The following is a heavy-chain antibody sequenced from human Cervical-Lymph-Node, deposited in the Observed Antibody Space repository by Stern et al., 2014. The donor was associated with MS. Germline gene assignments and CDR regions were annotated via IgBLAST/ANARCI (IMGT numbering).Heavy chain of an antibody. J-gene: IGHJ4*02. V-gene: IGHV1-2*04. Sequence: VQLVESGAEVKKPGDSVKVSCTASGYTFTGFFLHWVRQAPGQGLEWVGWINPNTGVTKSAQKFQGWVTLTRDTSINTVYMELNRLKSDDTAVFYCARGYPFFDNWGQGTLVTVSS. CDR3: ARGYPFFDN. CDR1: GYTFTGFF. D-gene: IGHD2-15*01. CDR2: INPNTGVT.